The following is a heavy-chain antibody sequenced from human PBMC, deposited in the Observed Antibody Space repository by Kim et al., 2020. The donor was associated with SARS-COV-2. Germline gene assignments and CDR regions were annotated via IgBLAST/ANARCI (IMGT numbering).Heavy chain of an antibody. CDR3: AKDIRSTTGFDAFDI. J-gene: IGHJ3*02. Sequence: DSGKGRFTISRDNAKNSLYLQMNSLRAEDTALYYCAKDIRSTTGFDAFDIWGQGTMVTVSS. V-gene: IGHV3-9*01. D-gene: IGHD2-2*01.